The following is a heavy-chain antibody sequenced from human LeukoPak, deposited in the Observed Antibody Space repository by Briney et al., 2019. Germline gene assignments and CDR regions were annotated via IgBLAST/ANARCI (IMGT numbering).Heavy chain of an antibody. J-gene: IGHJ4*02. D-gene: IGHD5-12*01. V-gene: IGHV1-69*01. CDR1: RGTFSSYA. CDR3: ARTDNLHSGYDWIYYFDY. CDR2: IIPIFGTA. Sequence: SVKVSCKASRGTFSSYAISWVRQAPGQGLEWMGGIIPIFGTANYAQKFQGRVTITADESTSTAYMELSGLRSEDTAVYYCARTDNLHSGYDWIYYFDYWGQGTLVTVSS.